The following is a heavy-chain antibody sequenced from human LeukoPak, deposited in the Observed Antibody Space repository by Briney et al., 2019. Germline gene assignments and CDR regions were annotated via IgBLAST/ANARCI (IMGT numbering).Heavy chain of an antibody. CDR1: GVTFSSFE. CDR3: VRDIVNGPFVISLYP. V-gene: IGHV3-48*03. CDR2: ISSSGSTK. D-gene: IGHD2-21*01. Sequence: PGGSLRLSCAASGVTFSSFEMNSFRQAPGKGLEWVSHISSSGSTKYFADSVRGRFTISRDNAKNSLYLQMNSLRVEDTAVYYCVRDIVNGPFVISLYPWVQGTLVTVSS. J-gene: IGHJ5*02.